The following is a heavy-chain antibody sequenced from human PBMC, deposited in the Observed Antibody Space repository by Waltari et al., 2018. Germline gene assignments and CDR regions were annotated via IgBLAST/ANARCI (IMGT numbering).Heavy chain of an antibody. CDR1: GGSISSGDYY. Sequence: QVQLQESGPGLVKPSQTLSLTCTVSGGSISSGDYYWSWIRQPPGKGLEWIGYIYYSGSTNYNPSLKSRVTISVDTSKNQFSLKLSSVTAADTAVYYCARGYSSGWALEYFQHWGQGTLVTVSS. J-gene: IGHJ1*01. V-gene: IGHV4-30-4*08. CDR2: IYYSGST. CDR3: ARGYSSGWALEYFQH. D-gene: IGHD6-19*01.